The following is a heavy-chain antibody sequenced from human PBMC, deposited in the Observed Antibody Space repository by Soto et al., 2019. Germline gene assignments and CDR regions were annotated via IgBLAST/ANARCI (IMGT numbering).Heavy chain of an antibody. CDR1: GYTFTGYY. J-gene: IGHJ5*02. CDR3: ARGSSTSCYRSCNWFGP. Sequence: ASVKVSCKASGYTFTGYYMHWVRQAPGQGLEWMGWINPNSGGTNYAQKFQGWVTMTRDTSISTAYMELSRLRSDDTAVYYCARGSSTSCYRSCNWFGPWGQGTLVTVSS. CDR2: INPNSGGT. D-gene: IGHD2-2*02. V-gene: IGHV1-2*04.